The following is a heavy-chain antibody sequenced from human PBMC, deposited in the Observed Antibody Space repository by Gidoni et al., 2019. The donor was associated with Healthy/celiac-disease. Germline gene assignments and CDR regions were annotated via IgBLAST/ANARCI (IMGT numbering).Heavy chain of an antibody. CDR2: IYHSGST. Sequence: QVQLQESGPGLVKPSATLSLTCAVSGYSISSGYYWGWIRQPPGKGLEWIGSIYHSGSTYYNPSLKSRVTISVDTAKNKFSLKLSSVTAADTAVYYCAREGGDYDFDYWGQGTLVTVSS. V-gene: IGHV4-38-2*02. CDR1: GYSISSGYY. CDR3: AREGGDYDFDY. J-gene: IGHJ4*02. D-gene: IGHD4-17*01.